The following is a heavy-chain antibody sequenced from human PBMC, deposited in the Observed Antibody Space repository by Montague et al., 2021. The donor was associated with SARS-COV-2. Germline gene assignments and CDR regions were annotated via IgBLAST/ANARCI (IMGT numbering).Heavy chain of an antibody. CDR2: IYYTRST. J-gene: IGHJ5*02. CDR3: VNENWNNGQGFDP. CDR1: GGSISSGDYY. V-gene: IGHV4-31*03. D-gene: IGHD1/OR15-1a*01. Sequence: TLSLTCTVSGGSISSGDYYWTWIRRHPGKGLEWIGYIYYTRSTYYNPSLKSRVTISLDTSKNQFSLKLSSVTAADTAVYFCVNENWNNGQGFDPWGQGTLVTVSS.